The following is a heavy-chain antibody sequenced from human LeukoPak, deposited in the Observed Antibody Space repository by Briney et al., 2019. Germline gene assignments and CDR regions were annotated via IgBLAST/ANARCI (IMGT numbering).Heavy chain of an antibody. D-gene: IGHD3-22*01. Sequence: GGSLRLSCAASGFTLSSYWMHWVRQAPGKGLVWVSRVNRDGSTSYADSVKGRFTISRDNAKNTLYLQMNSLRAEDTAVYYCARGYSDSSAYTKGYWGQGTLVTVSS. CDR2: VNRDGST. V-gene: IGHV3-74*01. CDR3: ARGYSDSSAYTKGY. CDR1: GFTLSSYW. J-gene: IGHJ4*02.